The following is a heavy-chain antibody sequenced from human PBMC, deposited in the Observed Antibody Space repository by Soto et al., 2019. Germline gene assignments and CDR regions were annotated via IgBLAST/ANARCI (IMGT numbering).Heavy chain of an antibody. D-gene: IGHD2-15*01. CDR3: ARPARDIVVVVADAFDI. Sequence: LRLSCAASGFTFSSYAMHWVRQAPGKGLEWVAVISYDGSNKYYADSVKGRFTISRDNSKNTLYLQMNSLRAEDTAVYYCARPARDIVVVVADAFDIWGQGTMVTVSS. V-gene: IGHV3-30-3*01. CDR2: ISYDGSNK. J-gene: IGHJ3*02. CDR1: GFTFSSYA.